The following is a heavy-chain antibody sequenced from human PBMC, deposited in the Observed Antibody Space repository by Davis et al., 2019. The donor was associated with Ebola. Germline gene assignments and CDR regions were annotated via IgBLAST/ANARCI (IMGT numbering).Heavy chain of an antibody. CDR3: ARDGPDYYGLDV. J-gene: IGHJ6*02. V-gene: IGHV1-46*01. CDR1: GYTFTTYY. Sequence: ASVKVSCKASGYTFTTYYMHLVRQAPGQGLEWMGIINPSAGYTNYAQKFQGRVTITRDTSTSTVYMEVRRLRSDDTAVYYCARDGPDYYGLDVWGQGTAVTVSS. CDR2: INPSAGYT.